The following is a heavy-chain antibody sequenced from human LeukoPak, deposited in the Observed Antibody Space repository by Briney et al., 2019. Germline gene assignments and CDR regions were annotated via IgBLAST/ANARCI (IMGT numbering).Heavy chain of an antibody. CDR3: TARYSCRENNYYYGMDV. CDR2: IRSKANSYAT. Sequence: GGSLRFSCAASGFTFSGSAMHWVRQASGKGLEWVGRIRSKANSYATAYAASVKGRFTISRDDSKNTAYLQMNSLKTEDTAVYYCTARYSCRENNYYYGMDVWGQGTTVTVSS. V-gene: IGHV3-73*01. CDR1: GFTFSGSA. J-gene: IGHJ6*02. D-gene: IGHD6-13*01.